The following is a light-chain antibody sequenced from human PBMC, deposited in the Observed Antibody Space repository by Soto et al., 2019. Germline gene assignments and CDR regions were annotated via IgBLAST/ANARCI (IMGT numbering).Light chain of an antibody. J-gene: IGKJ2*02. CDR1: QSISND. Sequence: EIVLTQSPATLSLSPGERATLSCRASQSISNDLAWYQQKPGQAPRLLIYDASNRATAIPERFSGSRSGTDFTLTVSSLEPEDCAVYYCLQRSNWPSTFGQGTKLEIK. CDR2: DAS. CDR3: LQRSNWPST. V-gene: IGKV3-11*01.